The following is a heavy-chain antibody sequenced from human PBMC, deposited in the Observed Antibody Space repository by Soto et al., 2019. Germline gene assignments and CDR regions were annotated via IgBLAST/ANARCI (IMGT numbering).Heavy chain of an antibody. CDR2: INPNSGGT. V-gene: IGHV1-2*04. J-gene: IGHJ6*02. Sequence: ASVKVSCKASGYTFTGYYMHWVRQAPGQGLEWMGWINPNSGGTNCAQRFQGWVTMTRDTSISTAYMELSRLRSDDTAVYYCAREEFNNRSYYYGMDVWGQGTTVTVSS. CDR3: AREEFNNRSYYYGMDV. CDR1: GYTFTGYY. D-gene: IGHD3-10*01.